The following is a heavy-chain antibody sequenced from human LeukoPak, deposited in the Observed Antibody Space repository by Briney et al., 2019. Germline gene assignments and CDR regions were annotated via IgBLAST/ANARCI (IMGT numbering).Heavy chain of an antibody. CDR2: IKSKTDGGTT. CDR3: TTERGDYGDYSDY. Sequence: GGSLRLSCAASGFTFSNAWMSWVRPAPGKGLEWVGRIKSKTDGGTTDYAAPVKGRFTISRDDSKNTLYLQMNSLKTEDTAVYYCTTERGDYGDYSDYWRQGTLVTVSS. CDR1: GFTFSNAW. D-gene: IGHD4-17*01. J-gene: IGHJ4*02. V-gene: IGHV3-15*01.